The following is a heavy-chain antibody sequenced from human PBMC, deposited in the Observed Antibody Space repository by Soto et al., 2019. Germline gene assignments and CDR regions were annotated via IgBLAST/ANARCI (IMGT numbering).Heavy chain of an antibody. CDR3: ARLRGYCTGGSCYHFDC. D-gene: IGHD2-15*01. CDR2: IYYSGTT. Sequence: ETLSLTCTVSGGSISSSSYYWGWIRQTPGKGLEWIGSIYYSGTTNYNPSLKSRVSISVDTSKNQFSLRLSSVTAVDTAIYYCARLRGYCTGGSCYHFDCWGQGTLVTVSS. V-gene: IGHV4-39*01. CDR1: GGSISSSSYY. J-gene: IGHJ4*02.